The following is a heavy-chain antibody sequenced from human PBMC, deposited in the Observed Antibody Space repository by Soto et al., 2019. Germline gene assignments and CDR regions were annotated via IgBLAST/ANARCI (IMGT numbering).Heavy chain of an antibody. J-gene: IGHJ4*02. Sequence: SETLSLTCDVSGVSISSGNWWSWVRQPPGKGLEWIAEVYNDGSANYHPSLESRATISVDKSKNQFSLRLSSVTAADTGKYYCARLVYDSRLNYLYFDHWGQGTLVTVSS. CDR2: VYNDGSA. CDR3: ARLVYDSRLNYLYFDH. D-gene: IGHD3-22*01. CDR1: GVSISSGNW. V-gene: IGHV4-4*02.